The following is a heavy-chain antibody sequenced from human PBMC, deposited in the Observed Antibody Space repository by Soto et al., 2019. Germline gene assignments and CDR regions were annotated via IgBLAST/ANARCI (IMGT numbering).Heavy chain of an antibody. V-gene: IGHV3-33*01. CDR3: ARIPCGGDCYADYFDY. D-gene: IGHD2-21*02. CDR2: IWYDGGNK. CDR1: GFTFSSYG. Sequence: QVQLVESGGGVVQPGRSLRLSCAASGFTFSSYGMHWVRQAPGKGLEWVAVIWYDGGNKYYADSVKGRFTISRDNSKNTLYLQMNSLRAEDTAVYYCARIPCGGDCYADYFDYWGQGTLVTVSS. J-gene: IGHJ4*02.